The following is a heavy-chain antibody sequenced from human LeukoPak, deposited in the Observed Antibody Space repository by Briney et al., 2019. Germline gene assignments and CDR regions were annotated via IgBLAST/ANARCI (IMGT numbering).Heavy chain of an antibody. J-gene: IGHJ4*02. D-gene: IGHD5-18*01. CDR3: AREVGGYSYGTRNPFDY. CDR1: GYTFTSYD. Sequence: GASVKVSCKASGYTFTSYDINWVRQATGQGLEWMGWMNPNSGNTGYAQKFQGRVTMTRNTSIGTAYMELSSLRSEDTAVYYCAREVGGYSYGTRNPFDYWGQGTLVTVSS. CDR2: MNPNSGNT. V-gene: IGHV1-8*01.